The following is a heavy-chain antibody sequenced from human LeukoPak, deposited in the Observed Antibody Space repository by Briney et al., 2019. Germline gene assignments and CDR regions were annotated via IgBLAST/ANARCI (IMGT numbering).Heavy chain of an antibody. D-gene: IGHD3-3*01. V-gene: IGHV3-30*02. CDR3: ATTIFGVVMPPGY. CDR1: GFTFSSYG. CDR2: IRYDGSNR. J-gene: IGHJ4*02. Sequence: GGSLRLSCAASGFTFSSYGMHWVRQAPGKGLERVAFIRYDGSNRFYADSVKGRFTISRDNSKNTLYVQMNSLRAEDTAVYYCATTIFGVVMPPGYWGQGTLVTVSS.